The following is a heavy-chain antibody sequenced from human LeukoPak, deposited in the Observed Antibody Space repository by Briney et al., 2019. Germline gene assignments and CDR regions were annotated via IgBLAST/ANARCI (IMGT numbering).Heavy chain of an antibody. CDR3: ARDSGSWYVGY. J-gene: IGHJ4*02. V-gene: IGHV3-7*01. CDR2: IRQDGNEK. D-gene: IGHD6-13*01. CDR1: GGSFSGYY. Sequence: PSETLSLTCAVYGGSFSGYYWSWVRQAPGKGLEWVANIRQDGNEKWYVDSVKGRFTISRDNAKNSLHLQLNSLRAEDTAVYYCARDSGSWYVGYWGKGTLVTVSS.